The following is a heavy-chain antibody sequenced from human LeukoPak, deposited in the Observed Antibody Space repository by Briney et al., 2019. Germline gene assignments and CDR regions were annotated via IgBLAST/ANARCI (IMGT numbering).Heavy chain of an antibody. CDR1: GGTSSSYA. V-gene: IGHV1-69*06. CDR2: IIPIFGTA. CDR3: ARDRGSGSYDNWFDP. Sequence: ASVKVSCKASGGTSSSYAISWVRQAPGQGLEWMGGIIPIFGTANYAQKFQGRVTITADKSTSTAYMELSSLRSEDTAVYYCARDRGSGSYDNWFDPWGQGTLVTVSS. D-gene: IGHD3-10*01. J-gene: IGHJ5*02.